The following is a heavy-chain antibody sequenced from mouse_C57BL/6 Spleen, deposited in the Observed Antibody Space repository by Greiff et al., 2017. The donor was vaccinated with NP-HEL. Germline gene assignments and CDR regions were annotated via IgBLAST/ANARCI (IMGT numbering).Heavy chain of an antibody. D-gene: IGHD2-2*01. V-gene: IGHV1-9*01. CDR3: AFGGYGYDGYYYAMDY. Sequence: VQLRQSGAELMKPGASVKLSCKATGYTFTGYWIEWVKQRPGHGLEWIGEILPGSGSTNYNEKFKGKATFTADTSSNTAYMQLSSLTTEDSAIYYCAFGGYGYDGYYYAMDYWGQGTSVTVSS. CDR2: ILPGSGST. J-gene: IGHJ4*01. CDR1: GYTFTGYW.